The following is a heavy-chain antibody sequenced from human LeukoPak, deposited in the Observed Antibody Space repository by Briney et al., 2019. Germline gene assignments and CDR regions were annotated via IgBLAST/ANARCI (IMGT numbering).Heavy chain of an antibody. D-gene: IGHD5-18*01. CDR3: ARTSDKPMVLTTDFDY. CDR2: ISSSSSTI. Sequence: GGSLRLSCAASGFTFSSYSMNWVRQAPGKGLEWVSYISSSSSTIYYADSVKGQFTISRDNAKNSLYLQMNSLRAEDTAVYYCARTSDKPMVLTTDFDYWGQGTLVTVSS. J-gene: IGHJ4*02. CDR1: GFTFSSYS. V-gene: IGHV3-48*01.